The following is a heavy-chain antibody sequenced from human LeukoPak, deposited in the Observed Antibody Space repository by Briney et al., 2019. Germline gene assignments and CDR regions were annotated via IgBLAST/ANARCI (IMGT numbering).Heavy chain of an antibody. V-gene: IGHV1-8*02. CDR1: GYTFTGYY. J-gene: IGHJ4*02. D-gene: IGHD5-24*01. CDR2: MNPNSGNT. Sequence: ASVKVSCKASGYTFTGYYMHWVRQAPGQGLEWMGWMNPNSGNTGYAQKFQGRVTMTRNTSISTAYMELSSLRSEDTAVYYCARARQRGWQQVAGYWGQGTLVTVSS. CDR3: ARARQRGWQQVAGY.